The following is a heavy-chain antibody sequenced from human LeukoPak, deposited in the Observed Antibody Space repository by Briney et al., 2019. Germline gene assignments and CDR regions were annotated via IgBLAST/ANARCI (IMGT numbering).Heavy chain of an antibody. V-gene: IGHV3-15*01. CDR1: GFTFSNAW. J-gene: IGHJ6*02. CDR2: IKSKPDGGTT. CDR3: TTDRGSGSRGYYYYYGMDV. Sequence: GGPLRLSCAASGFTFSNAWMSWVRQAPGKGLEWVGRIKSKPDGGTTDYAAPVKGRFTISRDDSKNTLYLQMNSLKTEDTAVYYCTTDRGSGSRGYYYYYGMDVWGQGTTVTVSS. D-gene: IGHD6-19*01.